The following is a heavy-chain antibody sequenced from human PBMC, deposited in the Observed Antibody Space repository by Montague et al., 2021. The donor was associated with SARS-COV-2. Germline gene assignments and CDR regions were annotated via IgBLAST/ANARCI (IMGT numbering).Heavy chain of an antibody. D-gene: IGHD3-16*01. J-gene: IGHJ4*02. CDR3: ARDLGDRDGGFDY. Sequence: SETLSLTCTVSGASINGHHWSWIRQPPGKGLEWIGYMRSSGSTNYKPSLKSRATISVDTSKKQVSLKMISVTAADTAVYYCARDLGDRDGGFDYWGQGTLVTVPS. CDR2: MRSSGST. CDR1: GASINGHH. V-gene: IGHV4-59*11.